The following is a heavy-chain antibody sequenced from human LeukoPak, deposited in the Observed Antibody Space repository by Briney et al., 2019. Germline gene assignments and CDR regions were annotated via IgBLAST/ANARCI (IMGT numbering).Heavy chain of an antibody. CDR3: ASPTQDGYWGAVGDY. Sequence: GGSLRLSCAASDFSFITYAMSWVRQAPGKGLEWVSTITGRGDATYYADSVKGRFTISRDNSKNTLYLQMNSLRAEDTAVYYCASPTQDGYWGAVGDYWGQGTLVTVSS. D-gene: IGHD5-24*01. CDR2: ITGRGDAT. J-gene: IGHJ4*02. CDR1: DFSFITYA. V-gene: IGHV3-23*01.